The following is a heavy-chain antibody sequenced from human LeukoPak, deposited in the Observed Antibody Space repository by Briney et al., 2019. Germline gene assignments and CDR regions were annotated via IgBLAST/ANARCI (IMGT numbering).Heavy chain of an antibody. V-gene: IGHV1-46*01. D-gene: IGHD2-2*02. Sequence: ASVKVSCKASGYTFTSYYMHWVRQAPGQGLEWMGIINPSGGSTSYAQKFQGRDTMTRGTSTSTVYMELSSLRSEDTAVYYCARDYHYCSSTSCYTRYYYYGMDVWGQGTTVTVSS. CDR1: GYTFTSYY. CDR3: ARDYHYCSSTSCYTRYYYYGMDV. CDR2: INPSGGST. J-gene: IGHJ6*02.